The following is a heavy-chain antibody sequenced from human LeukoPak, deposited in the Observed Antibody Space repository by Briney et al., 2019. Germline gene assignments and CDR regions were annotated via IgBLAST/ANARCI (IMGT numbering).Heavy chain of an antibody. CDR3: ARAHKIHSRNYVGDYFDY. D-gene: IGHD1-7*01. CDR1: GGTFSSYT. V-gene: IGHV1-69*02. J-gene: IGHJ4*02. CDR2: IIPILGIA. Sequence: SSVQVSCKASGGTFSSYTISWVRQAAGQGLAWMGRIIPILGIANYAPKFQRRVTITADKSTSTAYMEQSSLRSEDTAVYYCARAHKIHSRNYVGDYFDYWGQGTLVTVSS.